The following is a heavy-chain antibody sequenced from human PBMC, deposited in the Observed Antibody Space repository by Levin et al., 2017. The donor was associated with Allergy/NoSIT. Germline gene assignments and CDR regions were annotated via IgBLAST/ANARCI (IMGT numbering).Heavy chain of an antibody. CDR3: ARQTPNYYGSGSYYNGNYFDY. CDR1: GGSISSSSYY. V-gene: IGHV4-39*01. Sequence: SSETLSLTCTVSGGSISSSSYYWGWIRQPPGKGLEWIGSIYYSGSTYYNPSLKSRVTISVDTSKNQFSLKLSSVTAADTAVYYCARQTPNYYGSGSYYNGNYFDYWGQGTLVTVSS. J-gene: IGHJ4*02. CDR2: IYYSGST. D-gene: IGHD3-10*01.